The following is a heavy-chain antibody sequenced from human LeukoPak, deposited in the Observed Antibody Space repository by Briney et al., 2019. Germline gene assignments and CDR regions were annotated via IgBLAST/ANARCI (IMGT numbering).Heavy chain of an antibody. J-gene: IGHJ6*03. V-gene: IGHV1-24*01. CDR3: ARGSWGRGDFYYYMDV. D-gene: IGHD3-16*01. Sequence: GASVKVSCKVSGYTLTELSMHWVRQAPGKGLEWMGGFDPEDGETIYAQKFQGRVTMTTDTSTSTAYMELRSLRSDDTAVYYCARGSWGRGDFYYYMDVWGKGTTVTVSS. CDR2: FDPEDGET. CDR1: GYTLTELS.